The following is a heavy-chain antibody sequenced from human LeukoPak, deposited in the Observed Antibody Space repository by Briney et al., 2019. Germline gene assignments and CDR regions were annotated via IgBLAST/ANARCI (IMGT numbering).Heavy chain of an antibody. V-gene: IGHV1-18*01. J-gene: IGHJ4*02. CDR2: INTYNGDT. CDR1: GYIFTSYG. Sequence: ASVKVSCKASGYIFTSYGITWVRQAPGQGLEWMGWINTYNGDTNYAQNLQGRVTMTTDTSTSTAYMDLRSLRSDDTAVYYCARDTGSSPGDYWGQGTLVTVSS. D-gene: IGHD1-26*01. CDR3: ARDTGSSPGDY.